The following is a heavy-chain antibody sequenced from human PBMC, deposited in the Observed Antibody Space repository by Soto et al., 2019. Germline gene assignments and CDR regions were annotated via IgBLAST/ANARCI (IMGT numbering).Heavy chain of an antibody. D-gene: IGHD1-1*01. J-gene: IGHJ4*02. CDR3: ATTRTGTGMDSFDY. Sequence: QVQLVESGGGVVQPGRSLRLSCEASGFTFNSYAMEWVRQAPGKGLEWVAVISYDGRNRFYADSVKGRFTISRDNSEITLYLEMSRLMAEDTAVYYCATTRTGTGMDSFDYWGQGTLVTVSS. CDR2: ISYDGRNR. V-gene: IGHV3-30*04. CDR1: GFTFNSYA.